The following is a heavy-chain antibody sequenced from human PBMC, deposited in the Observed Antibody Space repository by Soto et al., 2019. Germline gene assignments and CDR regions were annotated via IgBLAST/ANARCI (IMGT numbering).Heavy chain of an antibody. V-gene: IGHV3-74*01. Sequence: EVQLVESGGGLVQPGGSLRLSCAASGFTFSSYWMLWVRQAPGKGLVWVSSIKGDGSSTNYADSVKGRFTISRDNGKNTLDMQMNSLRAEDTAVYYCATGRGLKNNGHYFYYGRDVWGRGTMVTVSS. CDR1: GFTFSSYW. J-gene: IGHJ6*02. D-gene: IGHD3-10*01. CDR2: IKGDGSST. CDR3: ATGRGLKNNGHYFYYGRDV.